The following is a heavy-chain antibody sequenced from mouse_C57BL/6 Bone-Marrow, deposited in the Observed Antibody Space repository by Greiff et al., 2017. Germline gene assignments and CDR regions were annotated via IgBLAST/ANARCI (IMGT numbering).Heavy chain of an antibody. Sequence: EVMLVESGGGLVQPGGSLSLSCAASGFTFTDYYMSWVRQPPGKALEWLGFIRHKANGYTTEYSASVKGRFTITRDNYQSILYLKMNALRAEDSATDYCARSGVQLGAGFAYWGQGTVVTVSA. CDR1: GFTFTDYY. CDR3: ARSGVQLGAGFAY. J-gene: IGHJ3*01. V-gene: IGHV7-3*01. CDR2: IRHKANGYTT. D-gene: IGHD4-1*02.